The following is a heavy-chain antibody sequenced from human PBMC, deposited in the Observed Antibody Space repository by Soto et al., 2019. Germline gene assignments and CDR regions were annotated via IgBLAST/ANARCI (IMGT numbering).Heavy chain of an antibody. CDR1: GFTFSSYA. CDR2: ISYDGSNK. D-gene: IGHD3-3*01. CDR3: ARVSGYNAFDI. Sequence: VQLVESGGGVVQPGRSLRLSCAASGFTFSSYAMHWVRQAPGKGLEWVAVISYDGSNKYYADSVKGRFTISRDNSKNTLYLQMNSLRAEDTAVYYCARVSGYNAFDIWGQGTMVTVSS. J-gene: IGHJ3*02. V-gene: IGHV3-30-3*01.